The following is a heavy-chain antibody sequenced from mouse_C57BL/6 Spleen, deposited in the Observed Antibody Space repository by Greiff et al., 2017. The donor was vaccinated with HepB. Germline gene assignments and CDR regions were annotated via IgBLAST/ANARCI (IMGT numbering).Heavy chain of an antibody. CDR1: GFTFSSYA. Sequence: EVMLVESGGGLVKPGGSLKLSCAASGFTFSSYAMSWVRQTPEKRLEWVATISDGGSYTYYPDNVKGRFTNSRDNAKNNLYLQMSHLKSEDTAMYYCARAWFAYWGQGTLVTVSA. V-gene: IGHV5-4*03. J-gene: IGHJ3*01. CDR3: ARAWFAY. CDR2: ISDGGSYT.